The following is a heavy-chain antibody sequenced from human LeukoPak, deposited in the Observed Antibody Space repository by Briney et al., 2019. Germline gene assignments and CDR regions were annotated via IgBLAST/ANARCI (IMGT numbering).Heavy chain of an antibody. V-gene: IGHV1-8*01. CDR3: ARDRGITMIVVGLFDY. D-gene: IGHD3-22*01. Sequence: ASVKVSCKASGYTFTSYDINWVRQATGQGLEWMGWMNPNSGNTGYAQKFQGRVTMTRNTSISTAYMELSSLRSEDTAVYYCARDRGITMIVVGLFDYWGQGTLVTVSS. J-gene: IGHJ4*02. CDR1: GYTFTSYD. CDR2: MNPNSGNT.